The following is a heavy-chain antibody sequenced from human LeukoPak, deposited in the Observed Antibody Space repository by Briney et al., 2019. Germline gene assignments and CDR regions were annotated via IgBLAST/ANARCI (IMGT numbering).Heavy chain of an antibody. CDR3: ARGRTTLWVDY. D-gene: IGHD2/OR15-2a*01. Sequence: GGSLRLSCAASGFTFCNYEMNWVRQAPGKGLEWVSYISSSGSTIYYADSVKGRFTISRDNAKNSLYLQMNSLRAEDTAVYYCARGRTTLWVDYWGQGTLVTVSS. CDR1: GFTFCNYE. CDR2: ISSSGSTI. J-gene: IGHJ4*02. V-gene: IGHV3-48*03.